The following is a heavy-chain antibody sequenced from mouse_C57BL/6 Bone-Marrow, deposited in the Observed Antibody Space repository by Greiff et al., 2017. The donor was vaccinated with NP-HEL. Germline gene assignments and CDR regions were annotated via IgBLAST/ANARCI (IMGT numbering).Heavy chain of an antibody. V-gene: IGHV1-18*01. CDR3: ARNYNGSSYGAMDY. Sequence: VQLQQSGPELVKPGASVKIPCKASGYTFTDYNMDWVKQSHGQSLEWIGDINPNNGGTIYNQKFKGKATLTVDKSSSTAYMELRSLTSEDTAVYYGARNYNGSSYGAMDYWGEGASVTVSS. CDR2: INPNNGGT. J-gene: IGHJ4*01. D-gene: IGHD1-1*01. CDR1: GYTFTDYN.